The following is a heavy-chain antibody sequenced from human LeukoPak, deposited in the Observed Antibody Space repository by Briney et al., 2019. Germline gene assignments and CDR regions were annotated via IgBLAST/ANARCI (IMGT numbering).Heavy chain of an antibody. D-gene: IGHD2-15*01. J-gene: IGHJ5*02. CDR3: ARDLEYCSGGSCYNYNWFDP. CDR1: GGTFTSYT. V-gene: IGHV1-69*04. Sequence: SVKVSCKASGGTFTSYTISWVRQAPGQGLEWMGRIIPILGIANYAQKFQGRVTITADKSTSTAYMELSSLRSEDTAVYYCARDLEYCSGGSCYNYNWFDPWGQGTLVTVSS. CDR2: IIPILGIA.